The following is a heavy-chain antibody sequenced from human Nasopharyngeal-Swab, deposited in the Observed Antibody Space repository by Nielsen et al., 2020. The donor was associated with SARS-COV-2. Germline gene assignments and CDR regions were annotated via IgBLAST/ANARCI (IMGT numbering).Heavy chain of an antibody. J-gene: IGHJ6*03. D-gene: IGHD3-3*01. CDR3: AKITADYDFWSHQYYYYMDV. CDR1: GLSFSCYW. V-gene: IGHV3-7*03. CDR2: IKNDGSEK. Sequence: GGSLRLSCAATGLSFSCYWMTWVRQAPGKGLEWVANIKNDGSEKYYGDSVKGRFTISRDNAKNSLFLQMSTLRAEDTAVYYCAKITADYDFWSHQYYYYMDVWGKGTTVTVSS.